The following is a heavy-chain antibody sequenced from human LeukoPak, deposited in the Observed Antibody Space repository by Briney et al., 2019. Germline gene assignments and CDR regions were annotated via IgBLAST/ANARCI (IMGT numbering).Heavy chain of an antibody. Sequence: PGRSLRLSCAASGFTFSRYGMHWVRQAPGKGLEWVAYIRYDGVKEYYADSVKGRFTISRDNSKNTLYLEMNSLRAEDTAVYYCAKPSLVYDTSGNFYFDFWGQGTLLTVSS. CDR1: GFTFSRYG. CDR3: AKPSLVYDTSGNFYFDF. D-gene: IGHD3-22*01. J-gene: IGHJ4*02. V-gene: IGHV3-30*02. CDR2: IRYDGVKE.